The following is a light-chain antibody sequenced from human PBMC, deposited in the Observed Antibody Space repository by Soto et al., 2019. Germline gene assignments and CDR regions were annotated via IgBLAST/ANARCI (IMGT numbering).Light chain of an antibody. CDR2: GTS. CDR1: ERIYSAY. V-gene: IGKV3-20*01. J-gene: IGKJ5*01. CDR3: QQYGNSPIT. Sequence: EVVFTPSPGTVSLSRGERATLSCRASERIYSAYLGWYQQKPGQAPRLLIYGTSSRATGIPDRFSGSGSGTDFTLNISRLEHEDFAVYYCQQYGNSPITVGQGTRREIK.